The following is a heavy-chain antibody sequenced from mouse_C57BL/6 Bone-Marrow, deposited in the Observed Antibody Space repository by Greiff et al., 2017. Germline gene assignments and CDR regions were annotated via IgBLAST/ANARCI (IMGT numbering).Heavy chain of an antibody. J-gene: IGHJ1*03. D-gene: IGHD2-4*01. Sequence: EVKLMESGGGLVQPKGSLKLSCAASGFSFNTYAMNWVRPAPGKGLEWVARIRSKSNNYATYYADSVKDRFTISRDDSESMLYLQMNNLKTEDTAMYYCVRSFYDFWYCDVWGTGTTVTVSS. CDR3: VRSFYDFWYCDV. V-gene: IGHV10-1*01. CDR1: GFSFNTYA. CDR2: IRSKSNNYAT.